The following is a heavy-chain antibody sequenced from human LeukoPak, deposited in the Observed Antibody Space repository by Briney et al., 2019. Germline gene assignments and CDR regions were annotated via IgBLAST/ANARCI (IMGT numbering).Heavy chain of an antibody. D-gene: IGHD3-10*01. V-gene: IGHV3-30*02. J-gene: IGHJ4*02. CDR2: IQYDGSNQ. CDR1: GFTFSSYG. Sequence: PGGSLRLSCAASGFTFSSYGMHWVRQAPGKGLEWVAYIQYDGSNQQYADSVKGRFSISRDNSKNTLYLQMNSLKPEDTAVYYCAKEVYYYGSGSYYYWGQGTLVTVSS. CDR3: AKEVYYYGSGSYYY.